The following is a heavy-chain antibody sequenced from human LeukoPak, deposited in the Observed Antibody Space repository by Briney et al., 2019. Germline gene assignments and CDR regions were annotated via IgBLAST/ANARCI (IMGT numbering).Heavy chain of an antibody. CDR1: GGSISSYY. D-gene: IGHD6-13*01. J-gene: IGHJ6*02. Sequence: SETLSLTCTVSGGSISSYYWSWIRQPPGKGLEWIGYIYYSGSTNYNPSLKSRVTISVDTSKNQFSLKLSSVTAADTAVYYCARDLWSRSWYYYGMDVWGQGTTVTVSS. V-gene: IGHV4-59*01. CDR3: ARDLWSRSWYYYGMDV. CDR2: IYYSGST.